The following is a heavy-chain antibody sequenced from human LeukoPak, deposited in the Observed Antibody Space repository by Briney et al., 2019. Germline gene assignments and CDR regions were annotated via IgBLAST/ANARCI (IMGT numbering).Heavy chain of an antibody. CDR3: AKDLEDLLRVPAASPDS. CDR2: IGFDGNNK. CDR1: GFTFSYYG. D-gene: IGHD2-2*01. J-gene: IGHJ4*02. Sequence: GGSLRLSCAVSGFTFSYYGMHWVRQAPGKGLEWVAFIGFDGNNKFYADSRFTISRDNSENTLYLQMNSLRPEDTAVYYCAKDLEDLLRVPAASPDSWGQGTLVTVSS. V-gene: IGHV3-30*02.